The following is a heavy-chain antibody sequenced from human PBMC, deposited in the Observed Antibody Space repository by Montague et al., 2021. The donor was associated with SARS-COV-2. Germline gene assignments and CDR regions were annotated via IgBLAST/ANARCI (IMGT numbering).Heavy chain of an antibody. CDR2: IYYSGST. J-gene: IGHJ5*02. CDR1: GGSVSSGSYY. V-gene: IGHV4-61*01. Sequence: SETLSLTCTVSGGSVSSGSYYWSWLRQPPGKGLDWIGYIYYSGSTNYNPSLKSPVTISVDTSKNPFSLKLISVTAADTAVYYCASASKVLIEWIQLERWENWFDPWGQGTLVTVSS. D-gene: IGHD5-18*01. CDR3: ASASKVLIEWIQLERWENWFDP.